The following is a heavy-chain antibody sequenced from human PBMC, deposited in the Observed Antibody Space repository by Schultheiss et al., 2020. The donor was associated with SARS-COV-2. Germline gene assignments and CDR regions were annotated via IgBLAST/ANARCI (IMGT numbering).Heavy chain of an antibody. V-gene: IGHV2-70*13. CDR3: ARMTKHYYDRSGCIDY. J-gene: IGHJ4*02. CDR2: IDWDDEK. D-gene: IGHD3-22*01. Sequence: SGPTLVKPTETLTLTCTFSGFSLSTSGMCVSWIRQPPGKALEWLALIDWDDEKDYSRSLKTRLTISQDTPKKQVVLTMTNMDPADTATYYCARMTKHYYDRSGCIDYWGQGILVTVSS. CDR1: GFSLSTSGMC.